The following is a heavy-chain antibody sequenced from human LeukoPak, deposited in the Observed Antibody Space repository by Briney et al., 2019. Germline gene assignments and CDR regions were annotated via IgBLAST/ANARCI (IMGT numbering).Heavy chain of an antibody. D-gene: IGHD3-22*01. CDR2: IWYDGSNK. V-gene: IGHV3-33*06. Sequence: GRSLRLSCAASGFTFSSYGMHWVRQAPGKGLEWVAVIWYDGSNKYYADSVKGRFTISRDNSKNTLYLQMNSLRAEDTAVYYCAKGSDIYDCSGYSTHFDYWGQGTLVTVSS. CDR1: GFTFSSYG. CDR3: AKGSDIYDCSGYSTHFDY. J-gene: IGHJ4*02.